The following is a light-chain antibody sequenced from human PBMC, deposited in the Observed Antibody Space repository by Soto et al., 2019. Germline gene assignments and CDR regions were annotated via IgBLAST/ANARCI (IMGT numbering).Light chain of an antibody. J-gene: IGLJ1*01. CDR1: SSDVGIYNL. Sequence: QYALTQPASVSGSPGQSITISCTGTSSDVGIYNLVSWYQHHPGNPPKVMIYEGSQRPSGVSNRFSGSKSGNTASLTISGLQAEDEAVYFCCSYAGNNTYVFGTGTKLTVL. CDR2: EGS. CDR3: CSYAGNNTYV. V-gene: IGLV2-23*01.